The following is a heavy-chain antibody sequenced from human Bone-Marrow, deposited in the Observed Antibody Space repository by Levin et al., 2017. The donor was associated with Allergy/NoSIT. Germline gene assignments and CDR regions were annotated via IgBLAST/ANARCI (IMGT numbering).Heavy chain of an antibody. V-gene: IGHV3-30*18. CDR1: GFTFSSYG. D-gene: IGHD2-15*01. CDR3: AKTHFVVVVAATPRPIDY. CDR2: ISYDGSNK. Sequence: LSLTCAASGFTFSSYGMHWVRQAPGKGLEWVAVISYDGSNKYYADSVKGRFTISRDNSKNTLYLQMNSLRAEDTAVYYCAKTHFVVVVAATPRPIDYWGQGTLVTVSS. J-gene: IGHJ4*02.